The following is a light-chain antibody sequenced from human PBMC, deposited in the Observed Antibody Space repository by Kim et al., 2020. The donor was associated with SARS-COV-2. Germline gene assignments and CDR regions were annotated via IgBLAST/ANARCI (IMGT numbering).Light chain of an antibody. V-gene: IGLV3-21*04. CDR1: SIGSKS. J-gene: IGLJ2*01. CDR2: YDS. CDR3: QVWHSSSDHRVV. Sequence: PGKTARITCGGNSIGSKSVHWYQQKPGQAPVLVISYDSDRPSGIPERISGANSGNTATLTISRVEAGDEADYYCQVWHSSSDHRVVFGGGTQLTVL.